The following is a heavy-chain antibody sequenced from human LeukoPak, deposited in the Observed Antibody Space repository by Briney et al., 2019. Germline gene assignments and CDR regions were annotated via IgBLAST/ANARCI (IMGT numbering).Heavy chain of an antibody. CDR3: TRLNLPAKVGAFDI. V-gene: IGHV4-38-2*02. J-gene: IGHJ3*02. D-gene: IGHD2-2*01. Sequence: PSETLSLTCTVSGYSISSGYYWGWIRQPPGKGLEWIGSIYHSGSTYYNPSLRSRVTMSMDTSKNQFSLNLSSVTAADTAVYYCTRLNLPAKVGAFDIWGQGAVVTVSS. CDR2: IYHSGST. CDR1: GYSISSGYY.